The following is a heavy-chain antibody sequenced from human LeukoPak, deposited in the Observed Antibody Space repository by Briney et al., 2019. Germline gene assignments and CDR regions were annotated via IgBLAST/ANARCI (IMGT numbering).Heavy chain of an antibody. CDR3: ARGGSYLGHCDY. D-gene: IGHD1-26*01. CDR2: IYDSGST. Sequence: PSETLSLTCTVSGGSISNYYWSWIRQPPGKGLEWIGYIYDSGSTNYNPSLKSRVTISVDTSKNKFSLKLSSVTAVDTAVYYCARGGSYLGHCDYWGQGSLVTVSS. V-gene: IGHV4-59*01. CDR1: GGSISNYY. J-gene: IGHJ4*02.